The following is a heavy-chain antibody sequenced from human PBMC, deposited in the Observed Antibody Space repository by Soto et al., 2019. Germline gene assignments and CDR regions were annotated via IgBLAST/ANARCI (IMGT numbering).Heavy chain of an antibody. Sequence: GSLRLSCAASGFSFDDYAMHWVRQAPGKGLEWVSGINWNSGSVGYADSAKGRFTISRDNAKNSVYLQMNSLRAEDTAFYYCAKETQANLGTGGFDHWGQGILVTVSS. CDR3: AKETQANLGTGGFDH. CDR2: INWNSGSV. V-gene: IGHV3-9*01. CDR1: GFSFDDYA. D-gene: IGHD7-27*01. J-gene: IGHJ4*02.